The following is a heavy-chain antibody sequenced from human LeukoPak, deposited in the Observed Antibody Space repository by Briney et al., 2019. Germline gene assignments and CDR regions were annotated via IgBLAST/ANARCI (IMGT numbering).Heavy chain of an antibody. J-gene: IGHJ4*02. CDR3: ARLSPYYDFWSGYYTRGFFGGFDY. V-gene: IGHV4-39*01. D-gene: IGHD3-3*01. Sequence: SETLSLTCTVSGGSISSSSYYWGWIRQPPGKGLEWIGSIYYSGSTYYNPSLKSRVTISVDTSKNQFSLKLSSVTAADTAVYYCARLSPYYDFWSGYYTRGFFGGFDYWGQGTLVTVSS. CDR1: GGSISSSSYY. CDR2: IYYSGST.